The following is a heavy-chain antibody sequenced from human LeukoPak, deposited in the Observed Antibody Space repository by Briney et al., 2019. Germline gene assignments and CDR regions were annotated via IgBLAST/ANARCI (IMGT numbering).Heavy chain of an antibody. CDR1: GGSISSSSYY. J-gene: IGHJ3*02. D-gene: IGHD3-9*01. CDR2: IYYSGST. V-gene: IGHV4-39*01. Sequence: SETLSLTCTVSGGSISSSSYYWGWIRQPPGRGLEWIGSIYYSGSTYYNPSLKSRVTISVDASKNQFSLKLSSVTAADTAVYYCARGGVLRYFDWLRSYAFDIWGQGTMVTVSS. CDR3: ARGGVLRYFDWLRSYAFDI.